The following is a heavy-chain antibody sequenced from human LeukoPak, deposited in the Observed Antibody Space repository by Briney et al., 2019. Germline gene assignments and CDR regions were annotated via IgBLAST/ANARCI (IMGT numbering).Heavy chain of an antibody. Sequence: GASVKVSCKASGYTFTSYYMHWVRQAPGQGLEWMGIINPSGGSTSYAQKFQGRVTMTRDTSTSTVYMELSSLSSEDTAVYYCARDLGGYCSSTSCYPFLDAFDIWGQGTMVTVSS. V-gene: IGHV1-46*01. CDR2: INPSGGST. CDR1: GYTFTSYY. D-gene: IGHD2-2*01. J-gene: IGHJ3*02. CDR3: ARDLGGYCSSTSCYPFLDAFDI.